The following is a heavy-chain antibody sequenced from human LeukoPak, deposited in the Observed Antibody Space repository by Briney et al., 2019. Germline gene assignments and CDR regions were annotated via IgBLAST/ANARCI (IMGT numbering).Heavy chain of an antibody. CDR3: ARGGDFWSGYYERRYYFDY. J-gene: IGHJ4*02. Sequence: SETLSLTCAVYGGSFSGYYWSWIRQPPGKGLEWIGEINHSGSTNYNPSLKSRVTISVDTSKNQFSLKLSPVTAADTAVYYCARGGDFWSGYYERRYYFDYWGQGTLVTVSS. D-gene: IGHD3-3*01. CDR2: INHSGST. V-gene: IGHV4-34*01. CDR1: GGSFSGYY.